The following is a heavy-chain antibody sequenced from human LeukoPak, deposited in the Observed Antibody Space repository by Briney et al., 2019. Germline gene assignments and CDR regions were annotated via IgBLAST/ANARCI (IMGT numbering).Heavy chain of an antibody. CDR3: AKSGGVTTTLGY. Sequence: PGGSLRLSCAASGFTFSDYYMSWIRQAPGKGLEWVANIKQDGSEKYYVDSVKGRFTISRDNSKNTLYLQMNSLRAEDTAVYYCAKSGGVTTTLGYWGQGTLVTVSS. CDR2: IKQDGSEK. D-gene: IGHD4-17*01. CDR1: GFTFSDYY. V-gene: IGHV3-7*01. J-gene: IGHJ4*02.